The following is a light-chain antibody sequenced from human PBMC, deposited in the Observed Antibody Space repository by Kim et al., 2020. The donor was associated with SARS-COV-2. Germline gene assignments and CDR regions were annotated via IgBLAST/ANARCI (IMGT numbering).Light chain of an antibody. CDR2: GAS. Sequence: ENVLTQSPGTLSLSPGERATLSCRASQSVSSSYLAWFQQKPGQAPRLLLYGASNRATGIPDRFSGSGSGTDFTLTISRLEPEDFAVYYCQQYGSSPQTFGQGTKVDIK. J-gene: IGKJ1*01. CDR3: QQYGSSPQT. CDR1: QSVSSSY. V-gene: IGKV3-20*01.